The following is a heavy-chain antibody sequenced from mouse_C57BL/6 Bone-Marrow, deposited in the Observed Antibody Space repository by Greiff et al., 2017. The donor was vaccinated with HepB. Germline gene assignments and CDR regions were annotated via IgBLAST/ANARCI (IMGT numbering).Heavy chain of an antibody. D-gene: IGHD3-2*02. V-gene: IGHV1-39*01. CDR1: GYSFTDYN. CDR2: INPHYGTT. J-gene: IGHJ3*01. CDR3: AITAQAWFAY. Sequence: QLQQSGPELVKPGASVKISCKASGYSFTDYNMNWVKQRNGKSLEWIGVINPHYGTTSYNQKFKGKATLTVYQSSSTAYMQLNSLTSNDSAVYYCAITAQAWFAYWGQGRLVTVSA.